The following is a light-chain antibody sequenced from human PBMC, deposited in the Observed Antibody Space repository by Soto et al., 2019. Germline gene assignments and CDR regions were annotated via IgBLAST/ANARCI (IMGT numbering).Light chain of an antibody. Sequence: DIQMTQSPSSLSASVGDRVTITCRASQGISYYLAWYQQKPGKVPKLLIYAASTLQSGVPSRFSGSGSGTGFTLTISSLQPEDVATYYCQKYNSAPQTFGQGTKVESK. CDR1: QGISYY. CDR2: AAS. J-gene: IGKJ1*01. CDR3: QKYNSAPQT. V-gene: IGKV1-27*01.